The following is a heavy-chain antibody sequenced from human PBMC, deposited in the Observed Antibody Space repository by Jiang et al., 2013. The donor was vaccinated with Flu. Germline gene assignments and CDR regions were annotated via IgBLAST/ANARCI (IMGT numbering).Heavy chain of an antibody. Sequence: GPGLVKPSETLSLTCTVSGASTSSYYWSWIRQPPGKGLEYIGYISYGGSTNYISSLKSRVAISVDTSKNQFSXKLSSVTAADTAVYYCARVLWGTYGDSTYPYYMDVWGKGPRSPSP. CDR1: GASTSSYY. CDR3: ARVLWGTYGDSTYPYYMDV. J-gene: IGHJ6*03. CDR2: ISYGGST. V-gene: IGHV4-59*01. D-gene: IGHD4-17*01.